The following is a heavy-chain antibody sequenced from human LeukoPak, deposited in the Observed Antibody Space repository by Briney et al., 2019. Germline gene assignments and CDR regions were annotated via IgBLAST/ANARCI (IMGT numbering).Heavy chain of an antibody. D-gene: IGHD3-9*01. J-gene: IGHJ4*02. Sequence: SETLSLTCTVSGYSISSGYYWGWIRQPPGKGLEWIGSIYHSGSTNYNPSLKSRVAISVDTSKNQFSLKLTSVTAADTAVYYCARVGRYYDILTGYSTGGSPFDYWGQGTLVTVSS. CDR2: IYHSGST. V-gene: IGHV4-38-2*02. CDR3: ARVGRYYDILTGYSTGGSPFDY. CDR1: GYSISSGYY.